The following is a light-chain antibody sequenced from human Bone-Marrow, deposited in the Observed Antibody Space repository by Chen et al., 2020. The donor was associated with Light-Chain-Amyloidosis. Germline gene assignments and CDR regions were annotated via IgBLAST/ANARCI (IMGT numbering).Light chain of an antibody. V-gene: IGKV1-39*01. Sequence: DIQMTPSPSSLSASVGDRVTITRRASQRISNYLNWYQQKPGKAPKLLIHAASTLQSGVPLRFSGSGSGTDFILTISSVQPEDFAIYYCQQSDSMSAITFGQGTRLEIK. CDR1: QRISNY. CDR3: QQSDSMSAIT. J-gene: IGKJ5*01. CDR2: AAS.